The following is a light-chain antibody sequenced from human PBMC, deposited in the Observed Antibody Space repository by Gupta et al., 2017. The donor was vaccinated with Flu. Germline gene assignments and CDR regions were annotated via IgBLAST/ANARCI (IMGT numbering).Light chain of an antibody. Sequence: EIVLTQFPDTLSLSPGERATLSCRASQSVSSDYLGWYQQKPGQAPRLLIYDTSSRAAGIPDRFSGSGSGTDFTLTISSLEPEDVAVYYCQQDGTSPYTFGQGSKLEI. CDR1: QSVSSDY. CDR2: DTS. J-gene: IGKJ2*01. V-gene: IGKV3-20*01. CDR3: QQDGTSPYT.